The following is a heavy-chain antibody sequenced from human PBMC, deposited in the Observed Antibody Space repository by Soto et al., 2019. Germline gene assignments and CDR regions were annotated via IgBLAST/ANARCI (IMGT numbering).Heavy chain of an antibody. V-gene: IGHV3-23*01. D-gene: IGHD5-18*01. Sequence: PGGSLRLSCAASGFPFSSYAMSWVRPAPGKGLKWVSALTYSGGATYYAESVKGRFTISRDNSKGTLYLQMNSLRAEDTALYYCAKQNTSMPWYFDLWGRGTLVTAPQ. CDR2: LTYSGGAT. CDR3: AKQNTSMPWYFDL. CDR1: GFPFSSYA. J-gene: IGHJ2*01.